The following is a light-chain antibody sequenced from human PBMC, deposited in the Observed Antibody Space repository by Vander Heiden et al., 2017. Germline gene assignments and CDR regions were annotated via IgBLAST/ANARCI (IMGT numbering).Light chain of an antibody. CDR2: VMW. Sequence: QSVLTQPPSVSGAPGQRFTIPSPGSSSNIGAGYDVHWYQQLPRSAPTLLLFVMWIRRSGVPAGFSGSNSGPSASFAITGLQAEDVAAYYCQSYDRRRSGCWVFGGGTKLTVL. J-gene: IGLJ3*02. CDR1: SSNIGAGYD. V-gene: IGLV1-40*01. CDR3: QSYDRRRSGCWV.